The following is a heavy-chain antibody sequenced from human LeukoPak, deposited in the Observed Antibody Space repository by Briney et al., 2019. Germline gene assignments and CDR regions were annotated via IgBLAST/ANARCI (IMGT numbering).Heavy chain of an antibody. V-gene: IGHV3-30*02. J-gene: IGHJ5*02. CDR2: IRYDGSNK. CDR1: GFTFSSYG. CDR3: ARGLSGSRDWFDP. Sequence: GGSLRLSCAASGFTFSSYGMHWVRQAPGKGLEWVAFIRYDGSNKYYADSVKGRFTISRDNSKNTLYLQMNSLRAEDTAVYYCARGLSGSRDWFDPWGQGTLVTVSS. D-gene: IGHD3-10*01.